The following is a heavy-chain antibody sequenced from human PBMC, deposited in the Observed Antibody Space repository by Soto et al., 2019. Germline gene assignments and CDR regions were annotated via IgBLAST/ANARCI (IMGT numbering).Heavy chain of an antibody. D-gene: IGHD2-21*02. Sequence: QVQLQESGPGLVKPSQTLSLTCTVSGGSISSGDYYWSWIRQPPGKGLEWIGYIYYSGSTYYNPYLKSRVTISVDTSKNQFSLKLSSVTAADTAVYYCARAPPLKYSYCLRGAFDIWGQGTMVTVSS. J-gene: IGHJ3*02. CDR1: GGSISSGDYY. V-gene: IGHV4-30-4*01. CDR3: ARAPPLKYSYCLRGAFDI. CDR2: IYYSGST.